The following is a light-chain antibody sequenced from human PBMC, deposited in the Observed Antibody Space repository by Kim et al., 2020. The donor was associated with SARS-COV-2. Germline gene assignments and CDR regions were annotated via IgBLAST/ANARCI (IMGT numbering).Light chain of an antibody. CDR3: QVWDTGSDHPI. Sequence: QGRPARIPCGEDSIGLQIVHWYQQKPGQAPVLVIYYETNRPSGIPERFSGSNSGNTATLTISRVEAGDEADYYCQVWDTGSDHPIFGGGTQLTVL. J-gene: IGLJ2*01. V-gene: IGLV3-21*04. CDR1: SIGLQI. CDR2: YET.